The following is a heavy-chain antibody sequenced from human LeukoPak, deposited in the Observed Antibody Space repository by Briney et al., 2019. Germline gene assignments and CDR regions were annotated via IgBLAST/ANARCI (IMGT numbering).Heavy chain of an antibody. CDR2: IYYSGST. CDR3: ARAKNLITMVRGVILGAFDI. D-gene: IGHD3-10*01. CDR1: GGSISSYY. V-gene: IGHV4-59*01. J-gene: IGHJ3*02. Sequence: PSETLSLTCTVSGGSISSYYWSWIRQPPGKGLEWIGYIYYSGSTNYNPSLKSRVTISVDTSKNQFSLKLSSVTAADTAVYYCARAKNLITMVRGVILGAFDIWGQGTMVTVSS.